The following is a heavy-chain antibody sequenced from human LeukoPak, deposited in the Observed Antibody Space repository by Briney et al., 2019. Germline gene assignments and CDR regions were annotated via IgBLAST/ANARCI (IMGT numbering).Heavy chain of an antibody. Sequence: SETLSLTCTVSGGSISSGGYYWSWIRQPAGKGLEWIGRIYTSGSTNYNPSPKSRVTMSVDTSKNQFSLKLSSVTAADTAVYYCARVTVFGVVTDYYYYYYMDVWGKGTTVTVSS. D-gene: IGHD3-3*01. CDR3: ARVTVFGVVTDYYYYYYMDV. CDR1: GGSISSGGYY. J-gene: IGHJ6*03. V-gene: IGHV4-61*02. CDR2: IYTSGST.